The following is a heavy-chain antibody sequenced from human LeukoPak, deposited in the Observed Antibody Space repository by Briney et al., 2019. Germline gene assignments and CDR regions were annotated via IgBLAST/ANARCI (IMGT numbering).Heavy chain of an antibody. J-gene: IGHJ6*02. Sequence: PSETLSLTRTVSGGSISSSSFYWGWIRQPPGKGLEWIGTIYYSGSTYYNPSLRSRVTISVDTSKNQFSLNLGSVTAADTAVYYCARHFCGSDCYSFYYYYYGMDVWGQGTTVTVSS. CDR2: IYYSGST. CDR3: ARHFCGSDCYSFYYYYYGMDV. V-gene: IGHV4-39*01. D-gene: IGHD2-21*02. CDR1: GGSISSSSFY.